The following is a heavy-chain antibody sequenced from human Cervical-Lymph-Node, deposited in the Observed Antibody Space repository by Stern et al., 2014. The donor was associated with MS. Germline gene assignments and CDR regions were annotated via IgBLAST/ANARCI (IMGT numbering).Heavy chain of an antibody. CDR3: ARLSTVVDY. CDR2: VYYSGTT. CDR1: GDSISSYY. Sequence: VQLVESGPGLVKPSETLSLTCTVSGDSISSYYWSWIRQPPGKGLEWIGHVYYSGTTYYNPSLTGRVTISVETSKKQFSLKLNSVTAADTAVYYCARLSTVVDYWGQGTLVTVSS. J-gene: IGHJ4*02. V-gene: IGHV4-59*08. D-gene: IGHD4-23*01.